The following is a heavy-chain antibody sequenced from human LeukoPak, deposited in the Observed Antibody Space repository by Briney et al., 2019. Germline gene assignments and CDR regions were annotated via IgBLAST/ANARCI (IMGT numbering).Heavy chain of an antibody. CDR2: ISYDGSNK. CDR1: GFTFSSYA. V-gene: IGHV3-30*01. J-gene: IGHJ4*02. CDR3: ARDRDSGGYCLAY. Sequence: GRSLRLSCAASGFTFSSYAMHWVRQAPGKGLEWVAVISYDGSNKYYADSVKGRFTISRDNSKNTLYLQMNSLRAEDTAVYHCARDRDSGGYCLAYWGQGALVTDSS. D-gene: IGHD1-26*01.